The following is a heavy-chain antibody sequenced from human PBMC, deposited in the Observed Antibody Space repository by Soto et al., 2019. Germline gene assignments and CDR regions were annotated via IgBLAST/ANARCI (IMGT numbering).Heavy chain of an antibody. CDR3: AHSLAADWFGP. D-gene: IGHD6-25*01. J-gene: IGHJ5*02. CDR1: GFSLTTSGVG. V-gene: IGHV2-5*02. Sequence: QITLKESGPTLVKSTQTLTLTCTFSGFSLTTSGVGVGWIRQPPGKALEWLALIYWDDDKRYSPSLKSRLTITKDTSNNHVVLMMTNMDPVDTATYYCAHSLAADWFGPWGQGTLVTVSS. CDR2: IYWDDDK.